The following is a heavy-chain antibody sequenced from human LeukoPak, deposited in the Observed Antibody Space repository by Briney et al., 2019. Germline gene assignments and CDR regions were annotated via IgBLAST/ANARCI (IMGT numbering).Heavy chain of an antibody. D-gene: IGHD2-21*02. CDR2: ISTDKADT. CDR1: GYTFTKYG. CDR3: VRDCASDCSIKGHYFFDL. J-gene: IGHJ2*01. Sequence: ASVKVSCKASGYTFTKYGLTWVRQAPGQGLEWMGWISTDKADTYYAQNYQGRVTMTKDTSTSTAYMELRSLTSDDTAVYYCVRDCASDCSIKGHYFFDLWGRGTLVTVSS. V-gene: IGHV1-18*01.